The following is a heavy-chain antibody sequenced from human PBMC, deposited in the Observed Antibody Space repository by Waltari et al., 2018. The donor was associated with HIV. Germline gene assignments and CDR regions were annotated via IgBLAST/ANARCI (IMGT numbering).Heavy chain of an antibody. CDR1: GFTFSDYN. CDR2: MRSEGSTI. J-gene: IGHJ5*02. CDR3: ARGGGYGDYRFDP. Sequence: EVQLVESGGGLVQPGGSLRLSCAVSGFTFSDYNMNWVRQAPGKGLEWVSYMRSEGSTIYYADSVKGRFTISRDNAKNSLYLQMNSLRAEDTAVYYCARGGGYGDYRFDPWGQGTLVTVSS. V-gene: IGHV3-48*01. D-gene: IGHD4-17*01.